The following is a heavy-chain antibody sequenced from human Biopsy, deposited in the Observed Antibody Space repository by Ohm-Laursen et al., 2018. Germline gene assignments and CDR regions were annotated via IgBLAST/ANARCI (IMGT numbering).Heavy chain of an antibody. D-gene: IGHD2/OR15-2a*01. Sequence: SLRLSCSASGFYFSNYAMSWVRQAPGKGLEWVSGISGSGGSTYYADSVKGRFTISRDNAKNSLYLQMNSLRAEDTAVYYYTRDTTYYAGTTYYDALDVWGQGTTVTVSS. CDR3: TRDTTYYAGTTYYDALDV. CDR2: ISGSGGST. CDR1: GFYFSNYA. V-gene: IGHV3-23*01. J-gene: IGHJ3*01.